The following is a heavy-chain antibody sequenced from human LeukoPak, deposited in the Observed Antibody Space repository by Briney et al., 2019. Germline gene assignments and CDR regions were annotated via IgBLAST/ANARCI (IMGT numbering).Heavy chain of an antibody. D-gene: IGHD3-22*01. CDR2: ISAYNGNT. CDR1: GYTFTSCG. J-gene: IGHJ4*02. Sequence: ASVKVSCKASGYTFTSCGISWVRQAPGQGLEWMGWISAYNGNTNYAQKLQGRVTMTTDTSTSTAYMELRSLRSDDTAVYYCARDPRPKYYYDSSGYLSFDYWGQGTLVTVSS. V-gene: IGHV1-18*01. CDR3: ARDPRPKYYYDSSGYLSFDY.